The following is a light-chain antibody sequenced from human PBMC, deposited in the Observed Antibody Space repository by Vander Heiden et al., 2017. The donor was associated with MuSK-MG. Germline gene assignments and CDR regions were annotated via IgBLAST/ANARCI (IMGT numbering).Light chain of an antibody. CDR2: DDT. V-gene: IGLV3-21*02. CDR3: QVWDGDSDHVV. CDR1: NIGSKS. J-gene: IGLJ2*01. Sequence: SYVVTQPPSVSLAPEQPANITCGGNNIGSKSVHWYQQKTGQAPVLVVHDDTVRPSGIPDRFSGSNSGNTATLTISRVEAGDEADYYCQVWDGDSDHVVFGGGTKLTVL.